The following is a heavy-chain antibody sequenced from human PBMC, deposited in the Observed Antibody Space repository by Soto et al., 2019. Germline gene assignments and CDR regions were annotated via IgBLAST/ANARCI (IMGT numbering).Heavy chain of an antibody. CDR1: GYAFTSYG. Sequence: QVQLVQSGAEVKKPGASVKVSCKASGYAFTSYGISWVRQAPGQGLEWMGWISVYNGNTNYAQKLQGRVTMTTDTATSTAYMERWSVRSDDTAVYYCARAPKGKGTVVTRCALDICGQGTMVTVSS. D-gene: IGHD2-21*02. CDR2: ISVYNGNT. CDR3: ARAPKGKGTVVTRCALDI. V-gene: IGHV1-18*04. J-gene: IGHJ3*02.